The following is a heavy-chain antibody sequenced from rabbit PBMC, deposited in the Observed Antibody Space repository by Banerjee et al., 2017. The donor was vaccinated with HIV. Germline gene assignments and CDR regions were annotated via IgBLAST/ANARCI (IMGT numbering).Heavy chain of an antibody. V-gene: IGHV1S47*01. CDR2: IYTGGGST. D-gene: IGHD4-1*01. Sequence: WVRQAPGKGLELIGCIYTGGGSTYYASWVNGRFTVSRSTSLNTVTLQMTSLTAADTATYFCARDLAGVIGWNFGLWGPGTLVTVS. CDR3: ARDLAGVIGWNFGL. J-gene: IGHJ4*01.